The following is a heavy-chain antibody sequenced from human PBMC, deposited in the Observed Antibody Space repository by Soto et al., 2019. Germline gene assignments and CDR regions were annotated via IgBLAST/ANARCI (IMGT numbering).Heavy chain of an antibody. CDR3: AKAYFDILTGYFGDY. Sequence: VQLLESGGGLVQPGGSLRLSCAASGFTFSNYAMSWVRQAPGKWLEWVSGMSNSGSRTYYADSVKGRFIISRDNSKNTLYLQMNSLRPEDPAAYYCAKAYFDILTGYFGDYGGQVTLVSVSS. CDR1: GFTFSNYA. J-gene: IGHJ4*02. V-gene: IGHV3-23*01. CDR2: MSNSGSRT. D-gene: IGHD3-9*01.